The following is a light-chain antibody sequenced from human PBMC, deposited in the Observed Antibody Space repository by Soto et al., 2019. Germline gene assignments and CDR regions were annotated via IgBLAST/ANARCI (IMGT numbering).Light chain of an antibody. V-gene: IGKV3-15*01. CDR1: QTVSSN. CDR2: GAS. CDR3: QQYNDWPPFT. J-gene: IGKJ3*01. Sequence: EIVMTQSPATLSVSPGERATLSCSASQTVSSNLAWYQQKPGQAPRLLIHGASTRAAGIPARFSGSGSGTEVTLTISSLQSEDFAGYYCQQYNDWPPFTVGPGTRVDIK.